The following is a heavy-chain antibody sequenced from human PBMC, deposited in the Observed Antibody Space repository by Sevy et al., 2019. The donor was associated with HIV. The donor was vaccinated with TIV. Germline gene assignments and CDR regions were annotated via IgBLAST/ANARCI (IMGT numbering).Heavy chain of an antibody. V-gene: IGHV3-23*01. J-gene: IGHJ4*02. CDR3: AKETTAGYY. CDR1: GFTFRSYA. Sequence: GGSLRLSCAVSGFTFRSYAMSWVRQAPGKGLEWVSTISGSGGSTYYADSVKGRFTISRDNIKNTLYLQINSLRADDTAVYYCAKETTAGYYWGQGTLVTVSS. CDR2: ISGSGGST. D-gene: IGHD6-13*01.